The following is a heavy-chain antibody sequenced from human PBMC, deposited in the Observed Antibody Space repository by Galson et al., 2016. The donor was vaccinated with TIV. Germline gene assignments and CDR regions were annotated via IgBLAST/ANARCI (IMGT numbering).Heavy chain of an antibody. CDR2: INYDGST. CDR3: ATYLAGASGRGS. J-gene: IGHJ5*02. D-gene: IGHD3-10*01. Sequence: ETLSLSCTVSAASMGSYHWSWIRQPPGRGLEWIGFINYDGSTHSNPSLKSRVTISIDTSKSRFSLNLSSVTVADTAVYFCATYLAGASGRGSWGQGVLVAVSS. CDR1: AASMGSYH. V-gene: IGHV4-59*08.